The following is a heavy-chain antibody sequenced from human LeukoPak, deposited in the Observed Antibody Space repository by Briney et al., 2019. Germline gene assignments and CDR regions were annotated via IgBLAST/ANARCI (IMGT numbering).Heavy chain of an antibody. Sequence: SETLSLTCAVYGGSLSDYYWSWIRQSPGKGLEWIGEINYSGSTNFNPSLKSRVSISVDTSKNQFSLKLSSVTAADTAVYYCARHGLSIATPGSASAPTIDL. CDR3: ARHGLSIATPGSASAPTIDL. CDR1: GGSLSDYY. CDR2: INYSGST. V-gene: IGHV4-34*01. J-gene: IGHJ2*01. D-gene: IGHD6-6*01.